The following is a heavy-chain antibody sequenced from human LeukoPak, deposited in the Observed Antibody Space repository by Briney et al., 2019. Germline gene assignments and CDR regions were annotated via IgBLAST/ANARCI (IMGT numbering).Heavy chain of an antibody. J-gene: IGHJ6*02. CDR3: ARERVVVTAIEDCYYGMDV. CDR2: ISSSSSYI. CDR1: GFTFSSYS. Sequence: GGSLRLSCAASGFTFSSYSMNWVRQAPGKGLEWVSSISSSSSYIYYADSVKGRFTISRDNAKNTLYLQMNSLRAEDTAVYYCARERVVVTAIEDCYYGMDVWGQGTTDTVSS. D-gene: IGHD2-21*02. V-gene: IGHV3-21*01.